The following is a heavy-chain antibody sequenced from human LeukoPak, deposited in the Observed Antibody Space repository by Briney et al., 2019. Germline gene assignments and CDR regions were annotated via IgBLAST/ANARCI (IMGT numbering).Heavy chain of an antibody. CDR3: ARAPVVAAPYFDY. J-gene: IGHJ4*02. CDR1: GGSISSYY. D-gene: IGHD2-15*01. Sequence: PSETLSLTCTVSGGSISSYYWSWIRQPPGKGLEWIGHIYYSGSTNYNPSLKSRVTISVDTSKNQFSLKLSSVTAADTAVYYCARAPVVAAPYFDYWGQGTLVTVSS. V-gene: IGHV4-59*01. CDR2: IYYSGST.